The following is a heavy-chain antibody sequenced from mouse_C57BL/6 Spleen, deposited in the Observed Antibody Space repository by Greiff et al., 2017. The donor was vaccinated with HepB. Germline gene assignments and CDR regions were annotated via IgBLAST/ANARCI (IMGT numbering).Heavy chain of an antibody. CDR3: ARVYDGYLYYFDY. Sequence: QVQLQQPGAELVRPGSSVKLSCKASGYTFTSYWMDWVKQRPGQGLEWIGNIYPSDSETHYNQKFTDKATLTVDKSSSTAYMQLSSLTSGDSAVYYCARVYDGYLYYFDYWGQGTTLTVSS. CDR1: GYTFTSYW. V-gene: IGHV1-61*01. D-gene: IGHD2-3*01. CDR2: IYPSDSET. J-gene: IGHJ2*01.